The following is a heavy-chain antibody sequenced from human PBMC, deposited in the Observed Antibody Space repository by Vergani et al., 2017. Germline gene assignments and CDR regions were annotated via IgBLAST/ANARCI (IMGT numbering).Heavy chain of an antibody. D-gene: IGHD3-3*01. CDR1: GFTFSSYS. J-gene: IGHJ4*02. CDR3: AKAANVLRFLEWLSSYFDF. V-gene: IGHV3-23*04. Sequence: EVQLVESGGGLVQPGGSLRLSCAASGFTFSSYSMNWVRQAPGKGLEWVSTISGSGGSTYHADSVKGRFTISRDNSKNTLYLQMNSLRAEDTAVYYCAKAANVLRFLEWLSSYFDFWGQGTLVTVSS. CDR2: ISGSGGST.